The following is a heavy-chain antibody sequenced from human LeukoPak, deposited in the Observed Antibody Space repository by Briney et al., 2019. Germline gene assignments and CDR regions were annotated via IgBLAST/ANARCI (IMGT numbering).Heavy chain of an antibody. CDR1: GYTFTSYG. CDR2: ISAYNGNT. J-gene: IGHJ3*02. CDR3: AASYDSSAPALDAFDI. D-gene: IGHD3-22*01. V-gene: IGHV1-18*01. Sequence: GASVKVSCKASGYTFTSYGISWVRQAPGQGLEWMGWISAYNGNTNYAQKLQGRVTMTTDTSTSTAYMELRSLRSDDTAVYYCAASYDSSAPALDAFDIWGQGTMVTVSS.